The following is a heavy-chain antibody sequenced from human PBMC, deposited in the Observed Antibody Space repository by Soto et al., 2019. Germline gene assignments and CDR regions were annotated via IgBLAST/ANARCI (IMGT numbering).Heavy chain of an antibody. CDR2: ISDAGGNK. CDR1: GFTFSSFA. J-gene: IGHJ6*01. V-gene: IGHV3-23*01. CDR3: AKQQKDYDGLDV. Sequence: EVQLLESGGGLVQPGGSLRLSCVASGFTFSSFAMSWVRQAPGKGLEWVSTISDAGGNKYNADSVKGRFTISRDNSRNTLYLQMNSLRAEDTAIYYCAKQQKDYDGLDVW.